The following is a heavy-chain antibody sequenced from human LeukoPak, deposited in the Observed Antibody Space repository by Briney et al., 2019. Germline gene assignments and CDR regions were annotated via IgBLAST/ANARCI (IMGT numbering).Heavy chain of an antibody. CDR2: ISGSGGST. D-gene: IGHD3-22*01. J-gene: IGHJ4*02. CDR1: GFTFSNYG. CDR3: AKSTLIVVITLFDY. V-gene: IGHV3-23*01. Sequence: PGGTLGLSCAASGFTFSNYGMTWVRQAPGKGLEWVSAISGSGGSTYYADSVKGRFTISRDNSKNTLYLQMNSLRAEDTAVYYCAKSTLIVVITLFDYWGQGTLVTVSS.